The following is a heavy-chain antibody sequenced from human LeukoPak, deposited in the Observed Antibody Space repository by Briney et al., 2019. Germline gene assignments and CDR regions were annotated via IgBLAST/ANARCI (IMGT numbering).Heavy chain of an antibody. V-gene: IGHV3-73*01. CDR1: GFTFSGSA. D-gene: IGHD3-10*01. CDR3: AKDGYYGSGSYYNPAYYYYYYMDV. J-gene: IGHJ6*03. CDR2: IRSKANSYAT. Sequence: GGSLRLSCAASGFTFSGSAMHWVRQASGKGLEWVGRIRSKANSYATAYAASVKGRFTISRDNSENTLYLQMNSLRAEDTAVYYCAKDGYYGSGSYYNPAYYYYYYMDVWGKGTTVTISS.